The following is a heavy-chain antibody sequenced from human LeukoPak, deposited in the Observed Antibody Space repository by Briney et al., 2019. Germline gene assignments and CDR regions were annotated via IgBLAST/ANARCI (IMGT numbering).Heavy chain of an antibody. J-gene: IGHJ4*02. CDR1: GYTFTGYY. D-gene: IGHD3-16*02. Sequence: ASVKVSCKASGYTFTGYYMHWVRQAPGQGLEWMGWISAYNGNTNYAQKLQGRVTMTTDTSTSTAYMELSRLRSDDTAVYYCARGENHDYVWGSYRYEESDYYFDYWGQGTLVTVSS. CDR3: ARGENHDYVWGSYRYEESDYYFDY. V-gene: IGHV1-18*04. CDR2: ISAYNGNT.